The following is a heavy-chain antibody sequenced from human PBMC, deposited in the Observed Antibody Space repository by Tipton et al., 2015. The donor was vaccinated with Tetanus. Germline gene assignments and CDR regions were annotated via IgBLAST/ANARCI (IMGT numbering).Heavy chain of an antibody. D-gene: IGHD1-26*01. CDR2: IYCSGGT. Sequence: GLVKPSQTLSLTCTVSGGSISSGGYYWSWIRQHPGKGLEWIGDIYCSGGTYYNPSLKSRVSISVDTSKNQFSLKLNSVTAADTAVYYCARDQARGARGWNYFDYWGQGTLVTVSS. V-gene: IGHV4-31*03. CDR3: ARDQARGARGWNYFDY. CDR1: GGSISSGGYY. J-gene: IGHJ4*02.